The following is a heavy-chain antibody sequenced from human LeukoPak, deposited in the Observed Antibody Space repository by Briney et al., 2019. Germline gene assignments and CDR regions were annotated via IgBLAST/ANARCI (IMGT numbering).Heavy chain of an antibody. J-gene: IGHJ4*02. Sequence: PGRSLRLSCAASGFTFSSYAMHGVRQAPGKGLEWVAVVSYDGSNRYYANSVKGRFTISRDKSKNTLHLQMNSLRAEDTAIYYCARDISFAVGATLGFWGQGTLVTVTS. CDR2: VSYDGSNR. CDR3: ARDISFAVGATLGF. CDR1: GFTFSSYA. V-gene: IGHV3-30*04. D-gene: IGHD1-26*01.